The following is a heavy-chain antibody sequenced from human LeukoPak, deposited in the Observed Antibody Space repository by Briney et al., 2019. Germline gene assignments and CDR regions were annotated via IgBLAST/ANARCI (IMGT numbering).Heavy chain of an antibody. CDR2: ISPTGST. J-gene: IGHJ4*02. Sequence: SETLSLTCTVSGGSIRHYYWSWIREPPGKGLLWIGHISPTGSTNYNPSLKSRLTISVDKSKTPFSLKLTPVTAAATAVYYCARADSISWYYFDYWGQGTLVTVSS. CDR1: GGSIRHYY. CDR3: ARADSISWYYFDY. D-gene: IGHD6-13*01. V-gene: IGHV4-4*07.